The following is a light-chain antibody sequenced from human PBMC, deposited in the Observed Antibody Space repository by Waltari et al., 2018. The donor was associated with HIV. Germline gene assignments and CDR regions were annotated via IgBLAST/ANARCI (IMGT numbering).Light chain of an antibody. CDR1: QGISNY. V-gene: IGKV1-27*01. CDR2: AAS. Sequence: IPMTLSPSSLSASVGARVTLTCRASQGISNYLAWYQQKPGKVPKLLIYAASTLQSGVPSRFSGSGSGTDFTLTITRVQPQDFAVYYCQQYGSSTWTFGPGTRV. J-gene: IGKJ1*01. CDR3: QQYGSSTWT.